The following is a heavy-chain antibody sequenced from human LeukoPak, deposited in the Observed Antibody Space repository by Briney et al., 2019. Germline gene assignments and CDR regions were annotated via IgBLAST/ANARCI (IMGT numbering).Heavy chain of an antibody. CDR2: IRRKANNYAT. Sequence: PGGSLRLSCAASGFVFSDSTIHWVRQASGKGLEWVGRIRRKANNYATAYASSVEGRFTLSRDDSKNTAYLQMNSLKSEDTAVYYCVRGATSGDYYGFDVWGQGATVTVSS. CDR3: VRGATSGDYYGFDV. J-gene: IGHJ6*02. D-gene: IGHD4/OR15-4a*01. V-gene: IGHV3-73*01. CDR1: GFVFSDST.